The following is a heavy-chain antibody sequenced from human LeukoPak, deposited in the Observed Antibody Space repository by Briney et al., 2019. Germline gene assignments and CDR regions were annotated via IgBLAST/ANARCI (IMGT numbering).Heavy chain of an antibody. Sequence: GGSLRLSCAASGFTVSNYYMSWVRQAAGKGLEWVSVIYSGGTTYDGDSVKGRFTISRDNFKNTLYLQMNSLRAEDTALYYCARSTPLIIAFDFWGQGTMVTVSS. CDR2: IYSGGTT. D-gene: IGHD3-16*01. CDR1: GFTVSNYY. V-gene: IGHV3-53*01. CDR3: ARSTPLIIAFDF. J-gene: IGHJ3*01.